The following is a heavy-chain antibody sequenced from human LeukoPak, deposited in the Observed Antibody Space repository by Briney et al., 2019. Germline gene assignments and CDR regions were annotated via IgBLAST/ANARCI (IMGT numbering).Heavy chain of an antibody. D-gene: IGHD4-17*01. CDR2: IYYSGST. CDR1: GGSISSGGYY. V-gene: IGHV4-31*03. CDR3: ASGKGTVNMIDY. J-gene: IGHJ4*02. Sequence: SETLSLTCTVSGGSISSGGYYWSWIRQHPGKGLEWIGYIYYSGSTYYNPSLRSRVTISVDTSKNQFSLKLSSVTAADTAVYYCASGKGTVNMIDYWGQGTLVTVSS.